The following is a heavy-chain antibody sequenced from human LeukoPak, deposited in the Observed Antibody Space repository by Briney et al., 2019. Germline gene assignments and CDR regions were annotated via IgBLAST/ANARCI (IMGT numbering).Heavy chain of an antibody. J-gene: IGHJ6*02. CDR2: ISYDGSNK. Sequence: GGSLRLSCAASGFTFSSYGMHWVRQAPGKGLEWVAVISYDGSNKYYADSVKGRFTISRDNSKNTLYLQMNSLRAEDTAVYYCARDSEFVTMVRGANYYYYGMDVWGQGTTVTVSS. CDR1: GFTFSSYG. D-gene: IGHD3-10*01. CDR3: ARDSEFVTMVRGANYYYYGMDV. V-gene: IGHV3-30*03.